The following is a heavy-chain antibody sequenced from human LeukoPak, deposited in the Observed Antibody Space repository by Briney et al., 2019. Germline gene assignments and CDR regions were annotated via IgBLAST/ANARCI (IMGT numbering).Heavy chain of an antibody. D-gene: IGHD6-19*01. CDR1: GFTFSSYA. J-gene: IGHJ4*01. CDR3: AKAKFGRYSSGWLIFDY. V-gene: IGHV3-30*04. CDR2: ISYDGSNK. Sequence: AGGSLRLSCAASGFTFSSYAMHWVRQAPGKGLEWVAVISYDGSNKYYADSVKGRFTISRDNSKNTLYLQMNSLRAEDTAVYYCAKAKFGRYSSGWLIFDYWGPGTLVTVSS.